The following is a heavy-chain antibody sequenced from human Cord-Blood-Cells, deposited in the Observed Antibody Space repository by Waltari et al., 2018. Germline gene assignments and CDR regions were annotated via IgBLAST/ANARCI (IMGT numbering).Heavy chain of an antibody. Sequence: QVQLVQSGAEVKKPGSSVKVSCKASGGTFSSYAISWVRQAPGQGLEWMGVVIPIFRTANYAQNFQGRVTITADKSTSTAYMELSSLRSEDTAVYYCARGITGTTPDAFDIWGQGTMVTVSS. D-gene: IGHD1-7*01. CDR3: ARGITGTTPDAFDI. J-gene: IGHJ3*02. V-gene: IGHV1-69*06. CDR1: GGTFSSYA. CDR2: VIPIFRTA.